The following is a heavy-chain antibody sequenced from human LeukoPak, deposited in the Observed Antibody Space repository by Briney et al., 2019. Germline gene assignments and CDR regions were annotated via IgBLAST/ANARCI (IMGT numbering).Heavy chain of an antibody. CDR3: ARGDISDSSGYFFDY. CDR2: IYPGDSDT. Sequence: GESLKISCTGSGYSFTNYWIGWGRQMPGQGLEWIGTIYPGDSDTRYRPSFQGQVTISADKSISTAYLQWSSLKASDTAMYYCARGDISDSSGYFFDYWGQGTLVTVSS. J-gene: IGHJ4*02. V-gene: IGHV5-51*01. CDR1: GYSFTNYW. D-gene: IGHD3-22*01.